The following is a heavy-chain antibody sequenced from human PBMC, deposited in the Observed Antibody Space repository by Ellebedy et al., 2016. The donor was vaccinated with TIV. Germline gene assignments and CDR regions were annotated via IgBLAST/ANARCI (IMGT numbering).Heavy chain of an antibody. J-gene: IGHJ4*02. D-gene: IGHD2-21*02. Sequence: GESLKISXTVSGLSFGNYWMSWIRQSPGKGLEWVSYISDSGHTTYYADSVQGRVTISRDNANNSLYLQINSLRADDTAMYFCARQTRDGADYWGQGTLVTVSS. V-gene: IGHV3-11*01. CDR2: ISDSGHTT. CDR1: GLSFGNYW. CDR3: ARQTRDGADY.